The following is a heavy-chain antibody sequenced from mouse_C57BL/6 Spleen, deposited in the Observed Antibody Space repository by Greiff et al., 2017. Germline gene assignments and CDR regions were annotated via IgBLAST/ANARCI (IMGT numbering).Heavy chain of an antibody. Sequence: QVQLQQSGPELVKPGASVKISCKASGYAFSSSWMNWVKQRPGKGLEWIGRIYPGDGDTNYNGKFKGKATLTADKSSSTAYMQLSSLTSEDSAVYFCARSPIHDYWGQGTTLTVSS. CDR1: GYAFSSSW. CDR3: ARSPIHDY. J-gene: IGHJ2*01. V-gene: IGHV1-82*01. CDR2: IYPGDGDT.